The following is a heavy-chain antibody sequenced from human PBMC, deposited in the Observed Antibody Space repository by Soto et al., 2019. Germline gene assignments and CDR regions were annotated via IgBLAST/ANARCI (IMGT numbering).Heavy chain of an antibody. V-gene: IGHV5-51*01. D-gene: IGHD6-13*01. Sequence: GESLKISCKGSGYSFTSYWIGWVRQMPGKDLEWMGIIYPGDSDTRYSPSFQGQVTISADKSISTAYLQWSSLKASDTAMYYCARHGVYGNGGYYYGMDVWGQGTTVTVSS. CDR1: GYSFTSYW. J-gene: IGHJ6*02. CDR2: IYPGDSDT. CDR3: ARHGVYGNGGYYYGMDV.